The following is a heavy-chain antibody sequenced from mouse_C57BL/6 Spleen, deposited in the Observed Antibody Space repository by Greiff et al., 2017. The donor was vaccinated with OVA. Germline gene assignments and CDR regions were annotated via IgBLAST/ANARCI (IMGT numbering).Heavy chain of an antibody. CDR2: ISDGGSYT. Sequence: ESGGGLVKPGGSLKLSCAASGFTFSSYAMSWVRQTPEKRLEWVATISDGGSYTYYPDNVKGRFTISRDNAKNNLYLQMSHLKSEDTAMYYCAREGWDGGFAYWGQGTLVTVSA. V-gene: IGHV5-4*01. CDR1: GFTFSSYA. D-gene: IGHD4-1*01. J-gene: IGHJ3*01. CDR3: AREGWDGGFAY.